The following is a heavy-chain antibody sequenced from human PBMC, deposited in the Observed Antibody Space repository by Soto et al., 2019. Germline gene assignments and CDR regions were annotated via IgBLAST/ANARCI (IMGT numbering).Heavy chain of an antibody. CDR2: INWNGVNK. Sequence: EVQLLESGGGLVQPGGSLRLSCAASGFTFSSYAMSWVRQAPGKGLEWVSGINWNGVNKGYADSVQGRFTISRDNAKKSLYLQMDYLRPEDTAFYYCAKDADRLGELWGYFQNWGQGTPVTVSS. D-gene: IGHD2-21*01. CDR1: GFTFSSYA. J-gene: IGHJ1*01. V-gene: IGHV3-9*01. CDR3: AKDADRLGELWGYFQN.